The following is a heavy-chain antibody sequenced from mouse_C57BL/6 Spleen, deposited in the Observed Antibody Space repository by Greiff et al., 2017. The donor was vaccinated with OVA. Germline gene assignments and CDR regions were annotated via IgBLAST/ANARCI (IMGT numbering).Heavy chain of an antibody. J-gene: IGHJ1*03. Sequence: VKLVESGPGLVAPSQSLSITCTVSGFSLTSYAISWVRQPPGKGLEWLGVIWTGGGTNYNSALKSRLSISKDNSKSQVFLKMNSLQTDDTARYYCARKAGSYPYRYFDVWGTGTTVTVSS. V-gene: IGHV2-9-1*01. CDR1: GFSLTSYA. CDR3: ARKAGSYPYRYFDV. D-gene: IGHD1-1*02. CDR2: IWTGGGT.